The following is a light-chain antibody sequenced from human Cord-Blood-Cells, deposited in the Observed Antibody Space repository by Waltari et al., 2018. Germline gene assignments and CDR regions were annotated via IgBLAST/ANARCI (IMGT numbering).Light chain of an antibody. CDR1: SPNIGAGYD. CDR2: RNT. CDR3: QSYDSSLSGYV. J-gene: IGLJ1*01. Sequence: QSVLTQPPSVSGAPGQRVTISCTGSSPNIGAGYDVPWYQQLPGTAPKLLIYRNTNRPSGVPDRFSGSKSGTSASLSITGLQAEDEADYYCQSYDSSLSGYVFGTGTKVTVL. V-gene: IGLV1-40*01.